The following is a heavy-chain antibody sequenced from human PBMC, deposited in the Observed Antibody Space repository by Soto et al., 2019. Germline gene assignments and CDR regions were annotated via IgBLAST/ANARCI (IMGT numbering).Heavy chain of an antibody. V-gene: IGHV3-74*01. J-gene: IGHJ4*02. CDR1: GFTLSNNW. D-gene: IGHD2-15*01. Sequence: EVQLVESGGGLVQPGGSLRLSCAASGFTLSNNWMHWVRQAPGEGLVWVSRINIDGSRTTYADSVKGRFTISRDHAKNTLYLQMDSLSVEDTALYYCARDFAGRDDYWGQGTLVTVSS. CDR2: INIDGSRT. CDR3: ARDFAGRDDY.